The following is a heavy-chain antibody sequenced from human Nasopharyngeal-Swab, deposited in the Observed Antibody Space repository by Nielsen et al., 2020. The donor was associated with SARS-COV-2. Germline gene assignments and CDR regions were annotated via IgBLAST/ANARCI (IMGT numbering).Heavy chain of an antibody. Sequence: GGSLRLSCAASGFTFSTYAMHWVRQAPGKGLEWVAVISYDGSNKYYADSVKGRFTISRDNSKNTLYLQMNSLRAEDTAVYYCASSWEQLSWFDPWGQGTLVTVSS. V-gene: IGHV3-30-3*01. CDR3: ASSWEQLSWFDP. CDR1: GFTFSTYA. D-gene: IGHD1-26*01. CDR2: ISYDGSNK. J-gene: IGHJ5*02.